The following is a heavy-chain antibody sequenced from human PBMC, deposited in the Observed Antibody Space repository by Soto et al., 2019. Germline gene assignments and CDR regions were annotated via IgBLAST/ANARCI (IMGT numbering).Heavy chain of an antibody. CDR2: IYYSGNT. Sequence: QVQLQESGPGLVKPSETLSLTCTVSGGSVSSGSYYWSWIRQPPGKGLEWIGDIYYSGNTNYNPYLQRRVTISVDTSKNQFPLKLSSVNAADTAVYYCARVSGYDSYYFDYWGQGTLVTVSS. J-gene: IGHJ4*02. CDR1: GGSVSSGSYY. V-gene: IGHV4-61*01. D-gene: IGHD5-12*01. CDR3: ARVSGYDSYYFDY.